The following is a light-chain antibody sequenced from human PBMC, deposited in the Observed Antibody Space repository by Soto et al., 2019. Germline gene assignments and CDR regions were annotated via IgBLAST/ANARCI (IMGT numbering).Light chain of an antibody. CDR1: SSEVGGYNY. CDR2: DVS. CDR3: CSYAGSYSYV. J-gene: IGLJ1*01. V-gene: IGLV2-11*01. Sequence: QSALTQPRSVSGSPGQSVTISCTGTSSEVGGYNYVSWYQQHPGKAPKLMIYDVSKRPSGVPDRFSGSKSGNTASLTISGLQSEDEADYYCCSYAGSYSYVVGTGTKLTVL.